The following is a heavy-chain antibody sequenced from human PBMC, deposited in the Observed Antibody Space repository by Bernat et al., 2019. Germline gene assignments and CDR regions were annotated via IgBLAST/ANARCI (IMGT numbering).Heavy chain of an antibody. CDR1: GFTFSSYG. D-gene: IGHD1-26*01. CDR3: ARGELAPDY. V-gene: IGHV3-30*03. CDR2: ISYDGSNK. J-gene: IGHJ4*02. Sequence: QVQLVESGGGVVQPGRSLRLSCAASGFTFSSYGMHWVRQAPGKGLEWVAVISYDGSNKYYADSVKGRFTISRDNSKNTLYLQMNSLRAEDTAVYYCARGELAPDYWGQGTLVTVSS.